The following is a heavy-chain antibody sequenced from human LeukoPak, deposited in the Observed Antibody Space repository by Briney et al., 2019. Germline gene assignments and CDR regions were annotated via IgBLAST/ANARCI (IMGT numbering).Heavy chain of an antibody. Sequence: SGTLSLTCAVYGGSFSGYYWSWIRQPPGKGLEWIGEINHSGSTNYNPSLKSRVTISVDTSKNQFSLKLSSVTAADTAVYYCARGRGFDPWGQGTLVTVSS. CDR2: INHSGST. CDR1: GGSFSGYY. V-gene: IGHV4-34*01. J-gene: IGHJ5*02. CDR3: ARGRGFDP. D-gene: IGHD3-10*01.